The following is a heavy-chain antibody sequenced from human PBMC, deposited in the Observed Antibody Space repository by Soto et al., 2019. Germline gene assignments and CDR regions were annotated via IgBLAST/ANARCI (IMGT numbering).Heavy chain of an antibody. CDR2: ISRTDSSK. Sequence: QVQLVESGGGLFKPEGSLRLSCAATGFSFSDYDRTWIRQAQGQGLEWLSYISRTDSSKYYAGSVKGRFTISVDSAKRSVYLQMNSLRADDTAVYYCARDLYGLDVWGQGTTVIVSS. CDR1: GFSFSDYD. CDR3: ARDLYGLDV. V-gene: IGHV3-11*01. J-gene: IGHJ6*02.